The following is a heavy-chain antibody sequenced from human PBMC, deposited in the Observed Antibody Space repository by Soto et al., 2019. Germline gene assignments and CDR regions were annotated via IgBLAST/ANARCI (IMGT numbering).Heavy chain of an antibody. CDR2: VSSAGSTK. CDR1: GFIFSNYG. Sequence: QVQLVESGGGVVQPERSLRLSCAASGFIFSNYGMHWVRQAPGKGLEWVAVVSSAGSTKYYADSVKGRFTISRDNSKNTVFLQMNSLRAEDTALYYCAKCMQAYWNYDAHHIWGQGTMVTVS. CDR3: AKCMQAYWNYDAHHI. D-gene: IGHD1-7*01. V-gene: IGHV3-30*18. J-gene: IGHJ3*02.